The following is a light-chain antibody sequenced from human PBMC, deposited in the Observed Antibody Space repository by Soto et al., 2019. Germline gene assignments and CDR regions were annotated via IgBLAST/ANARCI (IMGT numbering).Light chain of an antibody. CDR2: EVS. V-gene: IGLV2-14*01. Sequence: QSVLTQPASVSGSPGQSITISCTGTNVDVGGYNYVSWYQHHPGKAPKLLIFEVSNRPSGVSNRFSGSKSGNTASLTISGLQSEDEADYYCASYTIKTTYVFGLGTKVTVL. CDR3: ASYTIKTTYV. CDR1: NVDVGGYNY. J-gene: IGLJ1*01.